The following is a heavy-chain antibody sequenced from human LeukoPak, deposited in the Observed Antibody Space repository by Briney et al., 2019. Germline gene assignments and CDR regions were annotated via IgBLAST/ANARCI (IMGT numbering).Heavy chain of an antibody. V-gene: IGHV4-38-2*02. J-gene: IGHJ4*02. D-gene: IGHD3-22*01. CDR2: IYHSGST. CDR1: GYSISSGYY. CDR3: ARDSSFDPDYYDSSGYSLYYFDY. Sequence: SETLSLTCTVSGYSISSGYYWGWIRQPPGKGLEWIGSIYHSGSTYYNPSLKSRVTISVDTSKNQFSLKLSSVTAADTAVYYCARDSSFDPDYYDSSGYSLYYFDYWGQGTLVTVSS.